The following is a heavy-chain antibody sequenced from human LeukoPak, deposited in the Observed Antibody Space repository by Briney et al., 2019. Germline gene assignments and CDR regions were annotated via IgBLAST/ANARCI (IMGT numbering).Heavy chain of an antibody. V-gene: IGHV3-30*02. J-gene: IGHJ4*02. CDR3: AKDQAGG. D-gene: IGHD4-23*01. CDR1: GFNFGEYA. Sequence: GGSLRLSCTTSGFNFGEYAMSWVRQAPGKGLEWVSFIRSDGGEEYYADSVKGRFTISRDNSKNTVYLQMKSLRPEDTAIYYCAKDQAGGWGQGTLVTVSS. CDR2: IRSDGGEE.